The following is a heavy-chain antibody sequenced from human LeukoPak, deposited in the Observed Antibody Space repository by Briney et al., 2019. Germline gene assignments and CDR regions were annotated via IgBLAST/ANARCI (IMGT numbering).Heavy chain of an antibody. J-gene: IGHJ4*02. CDR2: IYYSGST. V-gene: IGHV4-31*03. Sequence: PSETLSLTCTVSGGSISSGGYYWSWIRQHPGKGLEWIGYIYYSGSTYYNPSLESRVTISVDTSKNQFSLKLSSVTAADTAVYYCARGKIPTYYYDSSGYQYFDYWGQGTLVTVSS. CDR3: ARGKIPTYYYDSSGYQYFDY. D-gene: IGHD3-22*01. CDR1: GGSISSGGYY.